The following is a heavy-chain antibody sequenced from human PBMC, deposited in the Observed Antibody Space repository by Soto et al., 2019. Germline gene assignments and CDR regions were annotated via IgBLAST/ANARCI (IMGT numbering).Heavy chain of an antibody. CDR2: IYYSGST. V-gene: IGHV4-39*01. CDR1: GGSISSSSYY. D-gene: IGHD6-6*01. J-gene: IGHJ5*02. Sequence: KASETLSLTCTVSGGSISSSSYYWGWIRQPPGKGLEWIGSIYYSGSTYYNPSLKSRVTISVDTSKNQFSLKLSSVTAADTAVYYCARHPSIAAPQFDPWGQGTLVTVSS. CDR3: ARHPSIAAPQFDP.